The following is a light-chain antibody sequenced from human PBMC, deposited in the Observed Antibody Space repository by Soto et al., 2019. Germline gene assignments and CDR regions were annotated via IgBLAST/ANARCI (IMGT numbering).Light chain of an antibody. CDR3: QQVNDFPWT. CDR1: QGVNIF. J-gene: IGKJ1*01. CDR2: YAS. V-gene: IGKV1-12*01. Sequence: DIQMTQSPPSVSASVGDRVTITCRASQGVNIFLGWYQQKPGNAPKLLISYASILQTGVPSRFSGSGSGTDFSLTISSLQPEDFATYFCQQVNDFPWTFGQGTKVDVK.